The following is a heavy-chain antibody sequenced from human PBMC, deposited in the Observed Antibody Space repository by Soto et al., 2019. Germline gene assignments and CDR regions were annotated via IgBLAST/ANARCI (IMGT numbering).Heavy chain of an antibody. V-gene: IGHV1-18*01. J-gene: IGHJ4*02. Sequence: QVHLVQSGAEVKKPGASVKVSCKGSGYAFTTYGITWVRQAPGQGLESLGWISALNGNTNYAQKLQGRVTVTRDRSTSTAYMELRSLRSDDPAVYYCARGRYGDYWGQGALVTVSS. CDR3: ARGRYGDY. CDR1: GYAFTTYG. CDR2: ISALNGNT. D-gene: IGHD1-1*01.